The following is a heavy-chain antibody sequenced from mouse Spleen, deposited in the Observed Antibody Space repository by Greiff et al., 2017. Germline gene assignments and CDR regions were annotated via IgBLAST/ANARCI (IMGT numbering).Heavy chain of an antibody. CDR2: IYPRDGST. Sequence: VQRVESGPELVKPGASVKLSCKASGYTFTSYDINWVKQRPGQGLEWIGWIYPRDGSTKYNEKFKGKATLTVDTSSSTAYMELHSLTSEDSAVYFCARSDYGSRGDYAMDYWGQGTSVTVSS. CDR3: ARSDYGSRGDYAMDY. D-gene: IGHD1-1*01. J-gene: IGHJ4*01. V-gene: IGHV1-85*01. CDR1: GYTFTSYD.